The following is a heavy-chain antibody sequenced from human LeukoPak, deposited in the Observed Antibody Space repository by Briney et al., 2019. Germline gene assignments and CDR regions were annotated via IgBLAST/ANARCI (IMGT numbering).Heavy chain of an antibody. Sequence: ASVKVSCKASGYTFTGYYMHWVRQAPGQGLEWMGWINPNSGGTNYAQKFQGRVTMTRDTSISTAYMKLSRLRSDDTALYYCARSEKYNWNDVWFDPWGQGTLVTVSS. D-gene: IGHD1-1*01. J-gene: IGHJ5*02. V-gene: IGHV1-2*02. CDR3: ARSEKYNWNDVWFDP. CDR1: GYTFTGYY. CDR2: INPNSGGT.